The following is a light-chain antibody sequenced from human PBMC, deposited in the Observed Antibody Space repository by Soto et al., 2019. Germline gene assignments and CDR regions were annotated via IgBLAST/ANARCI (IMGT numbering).Light chain of an antibody. CDR2: KAS. CDR3: QQYNSYPWT. CDR1: QSISSW. Sequence: DVQMTQSPSTLSASVGDRVTITCRASQSISSWLAWYQQKPGKAPKLLIYKASTLESGVPSNFRGSGSGTEFTLTISSLQPEDFETYYCQQYNSYPWTFGQVTKV. J-gene: IGKJ1*01. V-gene: IGKV1-5*03.